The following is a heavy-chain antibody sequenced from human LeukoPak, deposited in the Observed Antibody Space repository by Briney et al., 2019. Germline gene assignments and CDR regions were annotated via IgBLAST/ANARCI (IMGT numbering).Heavy chain of an antibody. Sequence: PGRSLRLSRAASGFTFSSYGMHWVRQAPGKGLEWVAVISYDGSNKYYADSVKGRFTISRDNSKNTLYLQMNSLRAEDTAVYYCAKGPHFSSGWYYYGMDVWGQGTTVTVSS. J-gene: IGHJ6*02. CDR1: GFTFSSYG. CDR3: AKGPHFSSGWYYYGMDV. CDR2: ISYDGSNK. D-gene: IGHD6-19*01. V-gene: IGHV3-30*18.